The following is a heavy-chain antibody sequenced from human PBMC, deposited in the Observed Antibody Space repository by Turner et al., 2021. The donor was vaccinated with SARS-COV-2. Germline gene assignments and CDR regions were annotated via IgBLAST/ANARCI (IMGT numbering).Heavy chain of an antibody. CDR2: IVNDVSQQ. CDR1: GFTFSTYG. V-gene: IGHV3-33*01. D-gene: IGHD3-9*01. J-gene: IGHJ3*02. Sequence: QVQLVASGGGVVQPGRSLRLSSVVSGFTFSTYGMHWVRQAPGKGLECVAVIVNDVSQQHYADTVKCRFIISRYNSKNTLFLQMNSLRAEYTALYYCARDDILPDNGLDICGQGTMVTVSS. CDR3: ARDDILPDNGLDI.